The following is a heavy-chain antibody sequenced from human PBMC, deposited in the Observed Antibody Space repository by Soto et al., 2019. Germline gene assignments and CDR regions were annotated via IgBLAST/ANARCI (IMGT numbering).Heavy chain of an antibody. CDR2: ISYDGSNK. CDR3: ARSNLTNYGMDV. D-gene: IGHD3-9*01. Sequence: SLRLSCEASGFTFSSYAIHWVLQAPFKGLEWVAVISYDGSNKYYADSVKGRFTISRDNSKNTLYLQMNSLRAEDTAVYYCARSNLTNYGMDVWGQGTTVTVSS. V-gene: IGHV3-30-3*01. CDR1: GFTFSSYA. J-gene: IGHJ6*02.